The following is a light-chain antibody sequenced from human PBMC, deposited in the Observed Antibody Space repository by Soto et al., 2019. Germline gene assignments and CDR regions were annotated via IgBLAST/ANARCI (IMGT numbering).Light chain of an antibody. CDR1: QSISSY. Sequence: DIHMTQSPSSLSASVGDRVTITCRASQSISSYLNWYQQKPGKAPKLLIYAASSLQSGVPSRFSGSGSGTDFTLTISSLQPEDFATYYCQQSYSTLGYTFGQGTKVDIK. J-gene: IGKJ2*01. CDR3: QQSYSTLGYT. CDR2: AAS. V-gene: IGKV1-39*01.